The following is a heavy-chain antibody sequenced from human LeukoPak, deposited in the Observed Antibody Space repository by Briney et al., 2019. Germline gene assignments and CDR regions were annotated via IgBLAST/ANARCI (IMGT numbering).Heavy chain of an antibody. CDR1: GGSISSSSYY. CDR3: ARGNYDILTGPMTKYYFDY. Sequence: PSETLSLTCTVSGGSISSSSYYWGWIRQPPGKGLEWIGSIYYSGSTYYNPSLKSRVTISVDTSKNQFSLKLSSVTAADTAVYYCARGNYDILTGPMTKYYFDYWGQGTLVTVSS. CDR2: IYYSGST. J-gene: IGHJ4*02. V-gene: IGHV4-39*07. D-gene: IGHD3-9*01.